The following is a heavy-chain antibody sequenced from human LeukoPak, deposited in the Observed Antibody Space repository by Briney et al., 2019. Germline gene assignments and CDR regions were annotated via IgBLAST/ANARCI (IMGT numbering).Heavy chain of an antibody. CDR1: GYTFTSYG. CDR3: AREVQGTTFAI. D-gene: IGHD1-7*01. CDR2: IIPIFGTA. Sequence: SVKVSCKASGYTFTSYGISWVRQAPGQGLEWMGGIIPIFGTANYAQKFQGRVTITADESTSTAYMELSSLRSEDTAVYYCAREVQGTTFAIWGQGTLVTVSS. J-gene: IGHJ4*02. V-gene: IGHV1-69*13.